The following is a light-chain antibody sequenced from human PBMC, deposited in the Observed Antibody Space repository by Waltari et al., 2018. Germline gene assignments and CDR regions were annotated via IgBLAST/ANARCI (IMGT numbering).Light chain of an antibody. CDR2: DNN. J-gene: IGLJ2*01. CDR3: GSWINSLSTVV. V-gene: IGLV1-51*01. Sequence: QSVLTQPPSVSAAPGQMVSISCSGDIGNNYVSWYQQVPGTAPKLVIHDNNKRPSGPPDRFSASKSATSATLVITGLQTGDEADYFCGSWINSLSTVVFGGRTKLTVL. CDR1: IGNNY.